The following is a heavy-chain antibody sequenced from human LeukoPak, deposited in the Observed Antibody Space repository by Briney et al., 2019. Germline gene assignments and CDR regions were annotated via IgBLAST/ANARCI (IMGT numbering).Heavy chain of an antibody. D-gene: IGHD3-10*01. CDR3: ASTASITTSDNWFDP. CDR1: GGSFSGYY. CDR2: INHSGST. J-gene: IGHJ5*02. V-gene: IGHV4-34*01. Sequence: SETLSLTCAVYGGSFSGYYWSWIRQPPGKGLEWIGEINHSGSTNYNPSLKSRVTISVDTSKNQFSLKLGSVTAADTAVYYCASTASITTSDNWFDPWGQGTLVTVSS.